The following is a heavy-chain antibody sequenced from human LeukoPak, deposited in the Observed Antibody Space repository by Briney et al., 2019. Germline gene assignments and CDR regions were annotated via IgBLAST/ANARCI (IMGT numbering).Heavy chain of an antibody. D-gene: IGHD3-10*01. CDR1: GFTFSDYY. V-gene: IGHV3-11*01. J-gene: IGHJ5*02. CDR3: ARVLWFGESNWFDP. CDR2: ISSSGSTI. Sequence: GGSLRLSCAASGFTFSDYYMSWIRQAPGKGLEWVSYISSSGSTIYYADSVKGRFTISRDNAKNSLYLQMNSLRAEDTAVYYCARVLWFGESNWFDPWGQGTLVTVSS.